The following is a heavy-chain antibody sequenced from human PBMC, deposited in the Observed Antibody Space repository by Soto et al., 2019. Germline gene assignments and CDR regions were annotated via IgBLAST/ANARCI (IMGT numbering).Heavy chain of an antibody. J-gene: IGHJ6*02. CDR2: IMPVFRTP. V-gene: IGHV1-69*12. CDR1: GGTFRTAA. D-gene: IGHD2-8*01. CDR3: ARDNDRPQLGGNYYYILDV. Sequence: QVHLEQSGAEVKKPGSSVKVSCKASGGTFRTAAISWVRQAPGQGLEWLGGIMPVFRTPDYAQKFQGRVTIPADEFTSTAYMELSGLRSDDTAVYYCARDNDRPQLGGNYYYILDVWGQGTTITVSS.